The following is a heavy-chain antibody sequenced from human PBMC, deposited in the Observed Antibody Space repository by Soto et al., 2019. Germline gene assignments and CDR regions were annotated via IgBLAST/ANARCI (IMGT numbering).Heavy chain of an antibody. CDR2: ITGSGAGS. V-gene: IGHV3-23*01. Sequence: EVQLLESGGGWLQPGGSLRLSCAASGFTFSSYAMNWVRQAPGKGVEWVSGITGSGAGSYYSDSVKGRFTISRNNSKNTLYLQMTSLRAEDTAVYYCAKAYSNSWPNDWFDPWGQGTLVTVSS. D-gene: IGHD6-13*01. J-gene: IGHJ5*02. CDR3: AKAYSNSWPNDWFDP. CDR1: GFTFSSYA.